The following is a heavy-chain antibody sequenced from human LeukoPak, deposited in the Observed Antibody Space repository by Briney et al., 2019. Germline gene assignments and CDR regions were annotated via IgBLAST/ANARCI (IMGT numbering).Heavy chain of an antibody. Sequence: SVKVSCKASGFAFTSSAMQWVRQARGQRLEWIGWIVVGSGNTNYAQKFQERVTFTRDISTSTAYMELSSLRSDDTAVYYCAADDQQLILWGQGTLVTVSS. V-gene: IGHV1-58*02. J-gene: IGHJ4*02. CDR3: AADDQQLIL. CDR2: IVVGSGNT. CDR1: GFAFTSSA. D-gene: IGHD3-16*01.